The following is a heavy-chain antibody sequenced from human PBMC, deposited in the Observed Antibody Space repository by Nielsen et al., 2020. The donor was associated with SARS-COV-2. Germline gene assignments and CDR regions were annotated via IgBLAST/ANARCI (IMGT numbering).Heavy chain of an antibody. J-gene: IGHJ6*02. Sequence: ASVKVSCKASGYTFTSYAMNWVRQAPGQGLEWMGWINTNTGSPTYAQGFTGRFVFSLDTSVSTAYLQISSLKAEDTAVYYCARDHPSSGGSLYYYYYGMDVWGQGTTVTVSS. V-gene: IGHV7-4-1*02. CDR3: ARDHPSSGGSLYYYYYGMDV. CDR2: INTNTGSP. D-gene: IGHD2-15*01. CDR1: GYTFTSYA.